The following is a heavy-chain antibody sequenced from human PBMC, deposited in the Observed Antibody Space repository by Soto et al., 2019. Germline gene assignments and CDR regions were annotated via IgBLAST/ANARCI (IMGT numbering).Heavy chain of an antibody. J-gene: IGHJ6*02. Sequence: ASVKVSCKASGYTFTSYDINWVRQATGQGLEWMGWMNPNSGNTGYAQKFQGRVTMTRNTSVSTAYMELSSLRSEDTAVYYCARGLGDSSRWKYYYYYYGMDVWGQGTMVTVSS. V-gene: IGHV1-8*01. CDR3: ARGLGDSSRWKYYYYYYGMDV. D-gene: IGHD6-13*01. CDR2: MNPNSGNT. CDR1: GYTFTSYD.